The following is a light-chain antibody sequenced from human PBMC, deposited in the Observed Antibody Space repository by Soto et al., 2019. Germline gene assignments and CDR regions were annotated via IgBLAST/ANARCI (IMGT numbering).Light chain of an antibody. CDR1: SSDVGSNNL. J-gene: IGLJ2*01. V-gene: IGLV2-23*01. CDR3: CSYAGSSTSVV. Sequence: QSALTQPASVSGSPGQSITISCTGTSSDVGSNNLVSWYQQHPGKAPKLMIYEGSKRPSGVSNRFSGSKSGNTASLTISGRQAEDEADYYCCSYAGSSTSVVFGGGTKLTVL. CDR2: EGS.